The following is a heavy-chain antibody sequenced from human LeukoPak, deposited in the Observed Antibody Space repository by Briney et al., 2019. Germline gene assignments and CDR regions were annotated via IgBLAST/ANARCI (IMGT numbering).Heavy chain of an antibody. D-gene: IGHD3-22*01. V-gene: IGHV3-23*01. CDR2: XXXXGGST. CDR3: AKDRVSGYYDSSGYYYFDY. CDR1: GFTFSSYA. Sequence: SGGSLRLSCAASGFTFSSYAMSWVRQAPGKGLXXXXXXXXXGGSTYYADSVKGRFTISRDNSKNTLYLQMNSLRAEDTAVYYCAKDRVSGYYDSSGYYYFDYWGQGTLVTVSS. J-gene: IGHJ4*02.